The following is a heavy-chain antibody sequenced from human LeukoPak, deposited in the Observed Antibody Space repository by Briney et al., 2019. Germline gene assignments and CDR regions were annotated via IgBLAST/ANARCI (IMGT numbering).Heavy chain of an antibody. CDR2: MNPNSGNT. Sequence: GASVKVSCKASGYTFTSYDINWVRQATGQGLEWMGWMNPNSGNTGYAQKFQGRVTMTRNTSISTAYMELSSLRSEDTAVYYRARDSSSGVYYFDYWGQGTLVTVSS. CDR3: ARDSSSGVYYFDY. J-gene: IGHJ4*02. D-gene: IGHD6-6*01. V-gene: IGHV1-8*01. CDR1: GYTFTSYD.